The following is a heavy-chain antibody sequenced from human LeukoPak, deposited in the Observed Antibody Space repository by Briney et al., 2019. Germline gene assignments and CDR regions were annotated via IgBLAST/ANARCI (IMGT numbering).Heavy chain of an antibody. D-gene: IGHD2-15*01. Sequence: GGSLRLSCAASGFTFSNNAMSWVRQGPGKGLQWVSAISGSGGSIYYADSVKGRFTISKDNSKNTLYLQMNSLRAEDTAVYYCARARYCSGGSCYYAFDIWGQGTMVTVSS. CDR1: GFTFSNNA. CDR3: ARARYCSGGSCYYAFDI. V-gene: IGHV3-23*01. CDR2: ISGSGGSI. J-gene: IGHJ3*02.